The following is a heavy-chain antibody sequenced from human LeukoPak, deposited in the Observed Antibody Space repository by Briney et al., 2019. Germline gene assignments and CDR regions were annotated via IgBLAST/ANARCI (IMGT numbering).Heavy chain of an antibody. CDR3: ARDSHDSSGYRLDV. Sequence: SETLSLTCTVSGGSISSSSHYWGWIRQPPGKGLEWIGSIYYSGSTYYNPSLKSRVTISVDTSKNQFSLKLSSVTAADTAVYYCARDSHDSSGYRLDVWGQGTTVTVSS. CDR1: GGSISSSSHY. J-gene: IGHJ6*02. V-gene: IGHV4-39*07. D-gene: IGHD3-22*01. CDR2: IYYSGST.